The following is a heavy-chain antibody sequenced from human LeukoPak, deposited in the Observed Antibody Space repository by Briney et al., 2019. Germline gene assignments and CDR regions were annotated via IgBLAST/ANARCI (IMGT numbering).Heavy chain of an antibody. V-gene: IGHV4-59*08. Sequence: SETLSLTCTVSGGSISSYYWSWIRQPPGKGLAWIGYIYYSGSTNYNPSLKSRVTISVDTSKNQFSLKLSSVTAADTAVYYCARHSGYGPGPFDYWGQGTLVTVSS. CDR1: GGSISSYY. CDR3: ARHSGYGPGPFDY. CDR2: IYYSGST. J-gene: IGHJ4*02. D-gene: IGHD5-18*01.